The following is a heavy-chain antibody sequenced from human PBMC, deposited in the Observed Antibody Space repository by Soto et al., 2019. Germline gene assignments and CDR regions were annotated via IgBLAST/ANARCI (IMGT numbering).Heavy chain of an antibody. Sequence: PSETLSLTCAVSDGSISSSNWWSWVRQPPGKGLEWIGEIYHSGSTNYNPSLKSRVTISVDKSKNQFSLKLSSVTAADTAVYYCARVSGSYYYGMDVWGQGITVTVSS. CDR1: DGSISSSNW. J-gene: IGHJ6*02. V-gene: IGHV4-4*02. CDR2: IYHSGST. CDR3: ARVSGSYYYGMDV. D-gene: IGHD1-26*01.